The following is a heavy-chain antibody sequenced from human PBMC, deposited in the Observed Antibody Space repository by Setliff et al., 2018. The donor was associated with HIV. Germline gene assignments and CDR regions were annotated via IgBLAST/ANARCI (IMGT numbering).Heavy chain of an antibody. V-gene: IGHV4-34*01. Sequence: SETLSLTCAVYGGSLRGYYWSWVRQSPLKGLEWIGQINPTGSITNYNPSFKSRVTISVETSRRQFSLSLTSMTAADTAMYYCAGPHHYFDFWGQGTQVTVSS. CDR2: INPTGSIT. J-gene: IGHJ4*02. CDR3: AGPHHYFDF. CDR1: GGSLRGYY.